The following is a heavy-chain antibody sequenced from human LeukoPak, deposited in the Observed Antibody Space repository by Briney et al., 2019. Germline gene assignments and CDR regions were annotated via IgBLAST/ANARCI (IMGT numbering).Heavy chain of an antibody. V-gene: IGHV3-23*01. CDR1: GFSFSIYA. CDR2: IIGNGRDI. J-gene: IGHJ4*02. D-gene: IGHD5/OR15-5a*01. Sequence: PGGSLRLSCAASGFSFSIYAMNWVRQAPGKGLEWVSLIIGNGRDIRYADSVKGWFTISRDNSKNILYLQMNSLRAEDTAVYFCAKDLTPDGLYELDSWGQGTQVTVSS. CDR3: AKDLTPDGLYELDS.